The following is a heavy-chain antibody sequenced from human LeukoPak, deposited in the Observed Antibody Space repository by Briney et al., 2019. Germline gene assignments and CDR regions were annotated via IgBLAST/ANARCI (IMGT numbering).Heavy chain of an antibody. CDR2: ISYYGSNT. J-gene: IGHJ4*02. CDR3: AKDRDTSGWRYFDY. CDR1: GFTFSNYG. Sequence: GGSLSLSCAASGFTFSNYGMHWVRQAPGKGLEWVAVISYYGSNTYYADSVKGRFTISRDNSKNTLYLQMNILRTEDTALFYCAKDRDTSGWRYFDYWGQGTLVTVSS. V-gene: IGHV3-30*18. D-gene: IGHD6-19*01.